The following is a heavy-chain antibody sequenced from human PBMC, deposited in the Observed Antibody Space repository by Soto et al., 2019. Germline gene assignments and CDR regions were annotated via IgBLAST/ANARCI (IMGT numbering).Heavy chain of an antibody. CDR3: ARRGIAVAGTDYYYGTDV. CDR2: IDPSDSYT. J-gene: IGHJ6*02. Sequence: PGESLKISCKGSGYSFTSYWISWVRQMPGKGLEWMGRIDPSDSYTNYSPSFQGHVTISADKSISTAYLQWSSLKASDTAMYYCARRGIAVAGTDYYYGTDVWGQGTTVTVSS. CDR1: GYSFTSYW. D-gene: IGHD6-19*01. V-gene: IGHV5-10-1*01.